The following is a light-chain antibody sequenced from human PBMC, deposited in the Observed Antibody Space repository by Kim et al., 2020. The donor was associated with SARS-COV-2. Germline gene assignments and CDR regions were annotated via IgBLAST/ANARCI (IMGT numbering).Light chain of an antibody. Sequence: LAPGERATPSCRASQRVSSTYIAWYQQKPGQAPRLLISRASSRATGIPDRCSGSGSGTDFTLTVSRLDPEDVAVYYCQQYSTTPWTFGQGTKLEI. CDR2: RAS. V-gene: IGKV3-20*01. CDR3: QQYSTTPWT. CDR1: QRVSSTY. J-gene: IGKJ2*01.